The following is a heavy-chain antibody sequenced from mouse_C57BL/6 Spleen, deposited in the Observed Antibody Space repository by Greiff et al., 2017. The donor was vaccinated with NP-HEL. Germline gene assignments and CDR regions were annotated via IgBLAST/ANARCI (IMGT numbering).Heavy chain of an antibody. D-gene: IGHD1-1*01. CDR3: ARDYYYGSSYVNYAMDY. V-gene: IGHV1-54*01. J-gene: IGHJ4*01. Sequence: VQLQQSGAELVRPGTSVKVSCKASGYAFTNYLIEWVKQRPGQGLEWIGVINPGSGGTNYNEKFKGKATLTADKSSSTAYMQLSSLTSEDSAVYFCARDYYYGSSYVNYAMDYWGQGTSVTVSS. CDR1: GYAFTNYL. CDR2: INPGSGGT.